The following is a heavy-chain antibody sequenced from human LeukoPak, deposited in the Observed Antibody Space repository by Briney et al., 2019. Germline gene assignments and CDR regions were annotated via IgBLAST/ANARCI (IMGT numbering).Heavy chain of an antibody. J-gene: IGHJ6*02. D-gene: IGHD3-10*01. Sequence: SVKVSCKASGGTFSSYAISWVRQAPGQGLEWMGRIVPILGIANYAQKFQGRVTITADKSTSTAYMELSSLRSDDTAVYYCAFTSYGSGHYYYYGMDVWGQGTTVTVSS. CDR2: IVPILGIA. CDR3: AFTSYGSGHYYYYGMDV. CDR1: GGTFSSYA. V-gene: IGHV1-69*04.